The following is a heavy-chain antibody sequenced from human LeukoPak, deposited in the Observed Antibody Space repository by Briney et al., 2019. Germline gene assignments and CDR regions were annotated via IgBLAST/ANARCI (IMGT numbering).Heavy chain of an antibody. J-gene: IGHJ4*02. V-gene: IGHV3-21*01. CDR2: ISSSSNYI. Sequence: GGSLRLSCAASGFTFSKSSMNWVRQAPGKGLEWVSSISSSSNYIYYAGSVKGRFTISRDNAKNSLYLQMNSLRAEDTAVYYCAREVARPNFFDYWGQGTLVTVSS. D-gene: IGHD6-6*01. CDR3: AREVARPNFFDY. CDR1: GFTFSKSS.